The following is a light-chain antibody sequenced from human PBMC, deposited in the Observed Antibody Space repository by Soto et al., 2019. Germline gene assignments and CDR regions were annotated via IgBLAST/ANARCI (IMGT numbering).Light chain of an antibody. CDR1: QYISSW. V-gene: IGKV1-5*03. J-gene: IGKJ1*01. Sequence: DIKMTQSPSTLSASVGDRVTITCRASQYISSWLAWYQQKPGKAPKLLIYKASSLESGVPSRFSGSGSGTEFTLTMSSLQPDDFATYYCQQYNSQRTFGQGTKVEIK. CDR2: KAS. CDR3: QQYNSQRT.